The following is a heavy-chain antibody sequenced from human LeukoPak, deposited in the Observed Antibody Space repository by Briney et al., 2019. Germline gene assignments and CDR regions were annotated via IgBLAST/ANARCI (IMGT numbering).Heavy chain of an antibody. V-gene: IGHV4-34*01. Sequence: SETLSLTCAVYGGSFSGYYWSWIRQPPGKGLEWIGEINHSGSTNYNPSLKSRVTISVDTSKNQFSLKLSSVTAADTAVYYCARGRDHGDYLPWIWGQGTLVTVSS. CDR1: GGSFSGYY. CDR3: ARGRDHGDYLPWI. D-gene: IGHD4-17*01. CDR2: INHSGST. J-gene: IGHJ4*02.